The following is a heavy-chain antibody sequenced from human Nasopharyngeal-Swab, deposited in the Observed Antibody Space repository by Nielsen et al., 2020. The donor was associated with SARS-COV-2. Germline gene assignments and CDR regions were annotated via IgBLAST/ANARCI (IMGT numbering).Heavy chain of an antibody. CDR3: ARPRGYSYGTYFDY. CDR2: ISYDGSNK. J-gene: IGHJ4*02. Sequence: GGSLRLSCAASGFTFSSYAMHWVRQAPGKGLEWVAVISYDGSNKYYADSVKGRFTISRDNSENTLYLQMNSLRAEDTAVYYCARPRGYSYGTYFDYWGQGTLVTVSS. CDR1: GFTFSSYA. D-gene: IGHD5-18*01. V-gene: IGHV3-30-3*01.